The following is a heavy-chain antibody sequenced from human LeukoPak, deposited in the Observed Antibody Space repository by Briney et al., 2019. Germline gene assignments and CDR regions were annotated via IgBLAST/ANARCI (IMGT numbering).Heavy chain of an antibody. V-gene: IGHV3-53*01. Sequence: GGSLRLSCAASGFTVSSNYMSWVRQAPGKGLEWVSVIYSGGSTYYADSVKGRFTISRDNSKNTLYLQMNSLRAEDTAVYYCAREATVTPADSYYYYGMDVWGQGTTVTVSS. CDR2: IYSGGST. J-gene: IGHJ6*02. D-gene: IGHD4-17*01. CDR1: GFTVSSNY. CDR3: AREATVTPADSYYYYGMDV.